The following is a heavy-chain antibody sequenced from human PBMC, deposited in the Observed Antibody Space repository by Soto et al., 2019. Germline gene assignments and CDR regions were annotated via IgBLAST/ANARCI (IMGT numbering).Heavy chain of an antibody. CDR2: IIPIFGTA. CDR1: GGTFRSYA. Sequence: QAQLVQSGAEVKKPGSSVKVSCKASGGTFRSYAISWVRQAPGQGLEWMGGIIPIFGTANYAQKFQGRVTLTADEATSTAYMELSSLRSEATAVYYWARVRHPYYYESSGYWGQGTLVTVSS. CDR3: ARVRHPYYYESSGY. V-gene: IGHV1-69*01. J-gene: IGHJ4*02. D-gene: IGHD3-22*01.